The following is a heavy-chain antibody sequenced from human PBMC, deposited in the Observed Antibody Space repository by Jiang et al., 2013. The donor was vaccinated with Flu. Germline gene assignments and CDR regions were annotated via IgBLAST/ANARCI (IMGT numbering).Heavy chain of an antibody. J-gene: IGHJ4*02. Sequence: PTQTLTLTCTFSGFSLSTSGMCVSWIRQPPGKALEWLARIDWDDDKYYSTSLKTRLTISKDTSKNQVVLTMTNMDPVDTATYYCARNLYCSSTSCYFDYWGQGTLVTVSS. CDR2: IDWDDDK. D-gene: IGHD2-2*01. CDR3: ARNLYCSSTSCYFDY. V-gene: IGHV2-70*11. CDR1: GFSLSTSGMC.